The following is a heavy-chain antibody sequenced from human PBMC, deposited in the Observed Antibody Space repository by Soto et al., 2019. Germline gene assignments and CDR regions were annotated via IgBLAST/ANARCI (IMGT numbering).Heavy chain of an antibody. D-gene: IGHD5-18*01. V-gene: IGHV3-9*01. J-gene: IGHJ4*02. Sequence: TGGSLRLSCAASGFTFDDYAMHWVRQAPGKGLEWVSGISRNSGSIGYADSVKGRFTISRDNAKNSLYLQMNSLRAEDTALYYCAKGLGDTAMVNWYYFDYWGQGTLVTVSS. CDR1: GFTFDDYA. CDR2: ISRNSGSI. CDR3: AKGLGDTAMVNWYYFDY.